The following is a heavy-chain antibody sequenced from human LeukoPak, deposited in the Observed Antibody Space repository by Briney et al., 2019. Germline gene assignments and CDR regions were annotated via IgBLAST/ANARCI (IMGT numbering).Heavy chain of an antibody. CDR3: TRQVGATRTDY. CDR1: GFTFSGSA. V-gene: IGHV3-73*01. D-gene: IGHD1-26*01. CDR2: IRSKANSYAT. Sequence: PGGSLRLSCAASGFTFSGSAMHWVRQASGKGLEWVGRIRSKANSYATAYAASVKGRFTISRDDSKNTAHLQMNSLKTEDTAVYYCTRQVGATRTDYWGQGTLVTVSS. J-gene: IGHJ4*02.